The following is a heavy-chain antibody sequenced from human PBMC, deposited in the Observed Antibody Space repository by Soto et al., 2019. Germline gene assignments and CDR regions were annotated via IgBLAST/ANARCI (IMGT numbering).Heavy chain of an antibody. V-gene: IGHV3-30*18. CDR2: ISYDGSNK. Sequence: GGSLRLSCAASGFTFSSYGMHWVRQAPGKGLEWEAVISYDGSNKYYADSVKGRFTISRDNSKNTLYLQMNSLRAEDTAVYYCAKDSDWSLDYWGQGTLVTVSS. J-gene: IGHJ4*02. CDR3: AKDSDWSLDY. D-gene: IGHD3-9*01. CDR1: GFTFSSYG.